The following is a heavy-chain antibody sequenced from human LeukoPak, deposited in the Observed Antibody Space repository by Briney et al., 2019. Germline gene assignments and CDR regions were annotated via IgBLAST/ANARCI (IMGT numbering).Heavy chain of an antibody. V-gene: IGHV4-59*01. D-gene: IGHD3-10*01. J-gene: IGHJ5*02. CDR1: GGSISSYY. Sequence: SETLSLTCTVSGGSISSYYWSWIRQPPGKGLEWIGYIYYTGNTNYNPSLKSRVTMSLDTMSVDTSKKQFSLELSSVTAADTAVYYCARTDYSGSGSFYDNWFDPWGQGILVTVSS. CDR2: IYYTGNT. CDR3: ARTDYSGSGSFYDNWFDP.